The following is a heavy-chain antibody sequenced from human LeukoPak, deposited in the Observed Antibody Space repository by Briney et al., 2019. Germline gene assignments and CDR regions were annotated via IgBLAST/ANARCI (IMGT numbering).Heavy chain of an antibody. CDR2: ISAGGGSI. CDR1: GFTFGSYD. V-gene: IGHV3-23*01. CDR3: AKALYGTDV. Sequence: PGGSLSLSCAASGFTFGSYDMLWLRQAPGKGLVWVSGISAGGGSIYYADSVKGRLTISRDNYKNTLYLKVYSLRAEDTAVYYCAKALYGTDVWGQGTTVIVSS. J-gene: IGHJ6*02.